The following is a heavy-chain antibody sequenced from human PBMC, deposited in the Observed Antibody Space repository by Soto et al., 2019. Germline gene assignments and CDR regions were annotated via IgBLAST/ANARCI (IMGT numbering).Heavy chain of an antibody. J-gene: IGHJ5*02. D-gene: IGHD6-13*01. CDR2: INAANGDT. CDR1: GYTFTSYG. Sequence: GASVKVSCKASGYTFTSYGIHWVRQARGQRLEWMGWINAANGDTEYSPKFQGRVTITRDTSASTAYMELSSLRSEDTAVYYCVRRHVSATGIDWFDPWGQGTLVTVSS. V-gene: IGHV1-3*01. CDR3: VRRHVSATGIDWFDP.